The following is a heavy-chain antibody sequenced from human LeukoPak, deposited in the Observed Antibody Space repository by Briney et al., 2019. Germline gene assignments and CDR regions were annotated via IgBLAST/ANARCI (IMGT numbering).Heavy chain of an antibody. CDR1: GYTFTGYY. CDR2: INPNSGGT. D-gene: IGHD6-13*01. J-gene: IGHJ4*02. V-gene: IGHV1-2*02. Sequence: ASVKVSCRASGYTFTGYYMHWVRQAPGQGLEWMGWINPNSGGTNYAQKFQGRVTMTRDTSASTAHMELSSLRSEDMAVYYCTRSSSNSYFDYWGQGTLVTVSS. CDR3: TRSSSNSYFDY.